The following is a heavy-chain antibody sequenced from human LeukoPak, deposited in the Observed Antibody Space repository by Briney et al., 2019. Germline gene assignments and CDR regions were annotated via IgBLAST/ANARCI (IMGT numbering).Heavy chain of an antibody. CDR2: IWYDGSNT. V-gene: IGHV3-33*01. D-gene: IGHD3-10*01. CDR3: ARDLRKGSYFDY. J-gene: IGHJ4*02. Sequence: GGSLRLSCEASGSTFSIYGMHWVRQAPGKGLEWVAVIWYDGSNTNYADSVKGRFTISRDNSKNTLYLQMNSLRAEDTAVYYCARDLRKGSYFDYWGQGSLVTVSS. CDR1: GSTFSIYG.